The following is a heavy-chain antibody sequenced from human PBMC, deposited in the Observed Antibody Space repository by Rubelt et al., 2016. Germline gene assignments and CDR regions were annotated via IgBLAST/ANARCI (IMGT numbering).Heavy chain of an antibody. CDR1: GFTFNNNA. Sequence: EVQLLDSGGGLVQPGGSLRLSCAASGFTFNNNAMSWVRQAPGQGLEWVSSISDSGGSSHYADSVKGRFTISRDNAKNTLYLQMNSLEAEDTATYYCVRGGVDVWGQGTTVIVSS. V-gene: IGHV3-23*01. CDR3: VRGGVDV. J-gene: IGHJ6*02. CDR2: ISDSGGSS.